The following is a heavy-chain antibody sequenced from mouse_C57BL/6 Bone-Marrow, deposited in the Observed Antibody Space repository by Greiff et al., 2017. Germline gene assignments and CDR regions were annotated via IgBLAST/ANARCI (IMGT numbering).Heavy chain of an antibody. V-gene: IGHV1-63*01. CDR1: GYTFTNYW. J-gene: IGHJ4*01. CDR3: ARSDDYDEGYYAMDY. D-gene: IGHD2-4*01. CDR2: IYPGGGYT. Sequence: QVQLKESGAELVRPGTSVKMSCKASGYTFTNYWIGWAKQRPGHGLEWIGDIYPGGGYTNYNEKFKGKATLTADKSSSTAYMQFSSLTSEDSAIYYCARSDDYDEGYYAMDYWGQGTSVTVSS.